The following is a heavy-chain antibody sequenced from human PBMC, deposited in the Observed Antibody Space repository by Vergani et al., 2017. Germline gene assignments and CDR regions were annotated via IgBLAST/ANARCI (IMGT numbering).Heavy chain of an antibody. CDR3: ARSSGYFDWLLSTPYLTNFDY. J-gene: IGHJ4*02. D-gene: IGHD3-9*01. CDR2: ISSSGSTI. CDR1: GFTFSSYE. V-gene: IGHV3-48*03. Sequence: EVQLVESGGGLVQPGGSLRLSCAASGFTFSSYEMNWVRQAPGKGLEWVSYISSSGSTIYYADSVKGRFTISRDNAKNSLYLQMNSLRAEDTAVYYCARSSGYFDWLLSTPYLTNFDYWGQGTLVTVSS.